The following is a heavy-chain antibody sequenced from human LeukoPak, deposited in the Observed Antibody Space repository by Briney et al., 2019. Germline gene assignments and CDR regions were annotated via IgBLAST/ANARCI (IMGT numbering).Heavy chain of an antibody. CDR1: GGSISSYY. CDR2: IYYSGST. J-gene: IGHJ4*02. V-gene: IGHV4-59*01. CDR3: ARGGWSLDY. D-gene: IGHD1-26*01. Sequence: SETLSLTCTVSGGSISSYYWSWIRHPPGKGLEWVGYIYYSGSTSYNPSLKSRVTISVDTSKSQFSLKLSSVTAADTAVYYCARGGWSLDYWGQGTLVTVSS.